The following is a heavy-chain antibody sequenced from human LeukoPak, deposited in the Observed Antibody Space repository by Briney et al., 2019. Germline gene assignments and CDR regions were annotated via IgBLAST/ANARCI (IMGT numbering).Heavy chain of an antibody. CDR1: GFTFRSYD. CDR2: ISYDGSNK. Sequence: PGRSLRLSCAASGFTFRSYDMHWVRQAPGKGLEWVAIISYDGSNKYHADSVKGRFTTSRDNSKNTLYVQMNSLRDEDTAVYYCARGTAAGRYQYYYMDVWGKGTTVTVSS. CDR3: ARGTAAGRYQYYYMDV. D-gene: IGHD6-13*01. V-gene: IGHV3-33*05. J-gene: IGHJ6*03.